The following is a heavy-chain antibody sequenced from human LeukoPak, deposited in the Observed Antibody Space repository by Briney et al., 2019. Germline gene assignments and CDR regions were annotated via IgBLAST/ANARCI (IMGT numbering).Heavy chain of an antibody. J-gene: IGHJ4*02. D-gene: IGHD1-26*01. CDR3: AKDRVGAEFDY. CDR2: INHSGST. CDR1: GGSFSGYY. V-gene: IGHV4-34*01. Sequence: PSETLSLTCAVYGGSFSGYYWSWIRQPPGKGLEWIGEINHSGSTNYNPSLKSRVTISVDTSKNQFSLKLSSVTAADTAVYYCAKDRVGAEFDYWGQGTLVTVSS.